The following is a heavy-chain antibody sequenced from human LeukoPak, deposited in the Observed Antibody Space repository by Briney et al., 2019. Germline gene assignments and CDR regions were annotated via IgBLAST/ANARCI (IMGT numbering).Heavy chain of an antibody. CDR2: INHSGST. D-gene: IGHD1/OR15-1a*01. CDR1: GGSFSGYY. V-gene: IGHV4-34*01. J-gene: IGHJ6*03. CDR3: ARGPAPEGNSNYYYYYMDV. Sequence: PSETLSLTCAVYGGSFSGYYWSWIRQPPGKGLEWIGEINHSGSTNYNPSLKSRVTISVDTSKNQFSLKLSSVTAADTAVYYCARGPAPEGNSNYYYYYMDVWGKGTTVTVFS.